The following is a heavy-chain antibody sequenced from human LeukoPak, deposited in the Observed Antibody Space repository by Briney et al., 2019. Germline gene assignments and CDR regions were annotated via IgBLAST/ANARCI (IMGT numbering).Heavy chain of an antibody. D-gene: IGHD6-19*01. J-gene: IGHJ4*02. CDR2: ISGSGGST. CDR3: ARARPPPRPGNRGLFSSGWYEAGGGQSYFDY. Sequence: GGSLRLSCAASGFTFSSYAMSWVRQAPGKGLEWVSAISGSGGSTYYADSVKGRFTISRDNSKNTLYLQMNSLRAEDTAVYYCARARPPPRPGNRGLFSSGWYEAGGGQSYFDYWGQGTLVTVSS. CDR1: GFTFSSYA. V-gene: IGHV3-23*01.